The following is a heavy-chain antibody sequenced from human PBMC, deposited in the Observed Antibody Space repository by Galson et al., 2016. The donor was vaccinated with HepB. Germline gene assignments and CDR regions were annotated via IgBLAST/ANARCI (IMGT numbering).Heavy chain of an antibody. V-gene: IGHV4-61*02. J-gene: IGHJ6*02. Sequence: TMSLTCTVSGGSISSGIYYWSWIRQPAGKGLERIGRIYTSGSTSYNPSLKRRVTMSIDTSKNEFSLKLTSVTAADTGVYYCARDLGIVGTTRGAYDIWGQGTTVTVSS. CDR1: GGSISSGIYY. D-gene: IGHD1-26*01. CDR3: ARDLGIVGTTRGAYDI. CDR2: IYTSGST.